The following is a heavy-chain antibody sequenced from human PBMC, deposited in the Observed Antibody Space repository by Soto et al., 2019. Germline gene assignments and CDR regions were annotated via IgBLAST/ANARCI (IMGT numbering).Heavy chain of an antibody. J-gene: IGHJ4*02. Sequence: EVRLVESGGGLVQPGRSLRVSCAASGFTFDEYAMHWVRQAPGKGLEWVSGISWNSGTIHYADSVRGRFTVSRDNARNSLYLQMNSLRDEDTALYYCGKDIDDYYGSGRIDYWGQGTPVTVSS. CDR1: GFTFDEYA. CDR2: ISWNSGTI. CDR3: GKDIDDYYGSGRIDY. D-gene: IGHD3-10*01. V-gene: IGHV3-9*01.